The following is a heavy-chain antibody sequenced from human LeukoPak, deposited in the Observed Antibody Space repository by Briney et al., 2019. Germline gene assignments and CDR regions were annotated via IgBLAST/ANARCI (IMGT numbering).Heavy chain of an antibody. CDR3: ARGPPWNDVGYFDY. J-gene: IGHJ4*02. V-gene: IGHV1-2*02. D-gene: IGHD1-1*01. Sequence: ASVKVSCKASGYTFTGYYMHWVRQAPGQGLEWMGWINPNSGGTSYAQKFQGRVTMTRDMSTSTVYMELSSLRSEDTAVYYCARGPPWNDVGYFDYWGQGTLVTVSS. CDR2: INPNSGGT. CDR1: GYTFTGYY.